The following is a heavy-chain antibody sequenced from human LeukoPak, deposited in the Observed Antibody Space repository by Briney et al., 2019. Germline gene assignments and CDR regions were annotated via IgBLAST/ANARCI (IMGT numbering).Heavy chain of an antibody. D-gene: IGHD6-13*01. CDR1: GYSFTSYW. CDR2: IYPGDSDT. V-gene: IGHV5-51*01. Sequence: GESLKISCKGSGYSFTSYWIGWVRQMPGKGLEWMGIIYPGDSDTRYSPSFQGQVTISADKSISTAYLQWSSLKASDTAMYYCARHEGSSSWYYYFDYWGQGTLVTVSS. CDR3: ARHEGSSSWYYYFDY. J-gene: IGHJ4*02.